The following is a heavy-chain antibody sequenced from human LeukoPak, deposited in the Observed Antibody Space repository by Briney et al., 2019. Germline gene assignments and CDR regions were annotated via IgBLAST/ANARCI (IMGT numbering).Heavy chain of an antibody. D-gene: IGHD3-10*01. V-gene: IGHV3-9*01. CDR3: AKESYYSGSGITH. J-gene: IGHJ4*02. CDR2: ISGNSGTI. Sequence: GGSLRLSCAASRLTFDDYAMHWVRQAPEKGLEWVSSISGNSGTIGYADSVKGRFTISRDNAKNSLYLQMNSLRAEDTAFYYCAKESYYSGSGITHWGQGTLVTVSS. CDR1: RLTFDDYA.